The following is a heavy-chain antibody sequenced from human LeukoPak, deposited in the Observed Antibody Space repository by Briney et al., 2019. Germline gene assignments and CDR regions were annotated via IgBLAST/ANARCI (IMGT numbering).Heavy chain of an antibody. CDR1: GGSISSGGYS. CDR3: ARARAARLSYFDY. V-gene: IGHV4-30-2*01. D-gene: IGHD6-6*01. Sequence: SETLSLTCAVSGGSISSGGYSWSWIRQPPGKGLEWIGYIYHSGSTYYNPPLKSRVTISVDRSKNQFSLKLSSVTAADTAVYYCARARAARLSYFDYWGQGTLVTVSS. CDR2: IYHSGST. J-gene: IGHJ4*02.